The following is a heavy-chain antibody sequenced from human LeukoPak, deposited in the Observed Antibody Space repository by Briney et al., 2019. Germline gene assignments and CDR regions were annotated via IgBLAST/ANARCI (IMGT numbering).Heavy chain of an antibody. Sequence: GGSLRLSCAASGLTVSNTYMSWVRQAPGKGLEWVSVIYIGGSAYYGDSVKGRFTISRDSSENTVFLQMTSLRVEDTAVYYCARCKIGSHIDYWRQGTLVTVSS. CDR1: GLTVSNTY. V-gene: IGHV3-53*01. D-gene: IGHD1-26*01. J-gene: IGHJ4*02. CDR2: IYIGGSA. CDR3: ARCKIGSHIDY.